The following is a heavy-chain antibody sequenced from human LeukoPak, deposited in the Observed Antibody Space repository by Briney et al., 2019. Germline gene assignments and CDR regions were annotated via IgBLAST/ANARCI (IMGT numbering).Heavy chain of an antibody. CDR3: ARGPTYDLWSGDSYSYYYMDV. CDR1: GYTFTNYD. J-gene: IGHJ6*03. D-gene: IGHD3-3*01. CDR2: MNPNSGNT. V-gene: IGHV1-8*01. Sequence: GASVKVSCKASGYTFTNYDINWVRQATGQGLERMGWMNPNSGNTGSAQKFQGRVMMTRDISISTAYMELSSLRSEDTAVYYCARGPTYDLWSGDSYSYYYMDVWGKGTTVAVSS.